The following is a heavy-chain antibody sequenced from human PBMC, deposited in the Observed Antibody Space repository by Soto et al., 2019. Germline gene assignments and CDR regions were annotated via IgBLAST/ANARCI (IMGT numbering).Heavy chain of an antibody. CDR2: IFSDDDK. D-gene: IGHD2-8*01. J-gene: IGHJ3*01. V-gene: IGHV2-26*01. CDR1: GFSLTNPRMG. CDR3: ARIPPLLYFAANGVFEV. Sequence: QDTLRESGPALVKPTETLTLTCSVSGFSLTNPRMGVTWIRQPPGKALEWLAHIFSDDDKSYNTSLKSRLSSAQDTATSQVVLTVANVDPVDTATYYCARIPPLLYFAANGVFEVGGRGTMVAISS.